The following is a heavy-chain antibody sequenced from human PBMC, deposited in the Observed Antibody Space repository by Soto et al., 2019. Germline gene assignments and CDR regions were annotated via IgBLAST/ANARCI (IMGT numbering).Heavy chain of an antibody. Sequence: EVQLVESGGGLVQPGRSLRLSCAASGFTFDDYAMHWVRQAPGKGLEWVSGISWNSGSIGYADSVKGRFTISRDNAKNSLYLQMNSLRAEDTALYYCAKDIAPIMITFWGAAFDIWGQGTMVTVSS. J-gene: IGHJ3*02. D-gene: IGHD3-16*01. CDR3: AKDIAPIMITFWGAAFDI. V-gene: IGHV3-9*01. CDR1: GFTFDDYA. CDR2: ISWNSGSI.